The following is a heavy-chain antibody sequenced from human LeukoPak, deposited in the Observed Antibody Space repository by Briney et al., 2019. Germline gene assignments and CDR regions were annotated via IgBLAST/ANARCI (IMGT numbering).Heavy chain of an antibody. J-gene: IGHJ4*02. CDR2: ISWNSGSI. CDR1: GFTFDDYA. D-gene: IGHD3-10*01. CDR3: AKDFSLWFGESNGLDY. Sequence: GGSLRLSCAASGFTFDDYAMHWVRQAPGKGLEWVSGISWNSGSIGYADSVKGRFTIPRDNAKNSLYLQMNSLRAEDTALYYCAKDFSLWFGESNGLDYWGQGTLVTVSS. V-gene: IGHV3-9*01.